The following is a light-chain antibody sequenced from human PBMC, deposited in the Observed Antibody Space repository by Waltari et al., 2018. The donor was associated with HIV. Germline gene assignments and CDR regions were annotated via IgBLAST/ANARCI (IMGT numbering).Light chain of an antibody. CDR1: QCVSSSY. CDR2: GAS. CDR3: HQYGSSPRT. Sequence: IVLTQSPGTLSLSPGERPTLPCRASQCVSSSYLAWYQQKPGQAPKLLIYGASSRATGIPDRFSGSGSGTDFTLTISRLEPEDFAVYYCHQYGSSPRTFGQGTKLEIK. J-gene: IGKJ2*02. V-gene: IGKV3-20*01.